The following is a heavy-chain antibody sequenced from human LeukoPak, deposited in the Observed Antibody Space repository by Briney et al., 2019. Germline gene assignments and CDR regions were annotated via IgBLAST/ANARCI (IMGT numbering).Heavy chain of an antibody. Sequence: PSETLSLTCTVSGGSISSYYWSWIRQPPGEGLEWIGYIYYSGNTNYNPSLKSRVTISVDTSKNQFSLKLSSVTAADTAVYYCARGADWNLFDSWGQGTLVTVSS. CDR1: GGSISSYY. D-gene: IGHD1-1*01. CDR3: ARGADWNLFDS. J-gene: IGHJ4*02. V-gene: IGHV4-59*01. CDR2: IYYSGNT.